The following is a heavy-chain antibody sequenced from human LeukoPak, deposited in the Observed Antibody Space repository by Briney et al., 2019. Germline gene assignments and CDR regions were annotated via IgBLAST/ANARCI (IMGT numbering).Heavy chain of an antibody. J-gene: IGHJ4*02. CDR3: ARGRIVGAWGFDY. V-gene: IGHV3-7*01. CDR2: IKQDGSDN. CDR1: GFTCSSDW. Sequence: GGSLRLSCAASGFTCSSDWMRWVRQAPGKGLEGVANIKQDGSDNYYVDSVKGRFTISRDNARNSLYLQMNSLRAEDTAVYYCARGRIVGAWGFDYWGQGTLVTVSS. D-gene: IGHD1-26*01.